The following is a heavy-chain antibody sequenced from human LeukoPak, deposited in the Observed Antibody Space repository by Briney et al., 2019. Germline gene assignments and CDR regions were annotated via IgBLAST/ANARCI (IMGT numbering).Heavy chain of an antibody. CDR2: INPNSGGT. D-gene: IGHD6-19*01. Sequence: ASVKVSCKASGYTFTGYYMHWVRQAPGQGLEWMGWINPNSGGTNYAQKFQGRVTMTRDTAISTAYMELSRLRSDDTAVYYCAGVGENSSGCRRWCWFDPWGQGTLVTVSS. V-gene: IGHV1-2*02. J-gene: IGHJ5*02. CDR1: GYTFTGYY. CDR3: AGVGENSSGCRRWCWFDP.